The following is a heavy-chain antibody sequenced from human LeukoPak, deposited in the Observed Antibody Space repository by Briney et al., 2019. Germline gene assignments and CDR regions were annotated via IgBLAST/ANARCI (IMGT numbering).Heavy chain of an antibody. CDR3: AKLAADPYNY. J-gene: IGHJ4*02. CDR1: GFTFSSYT. V-gene: IGHV3-21*01. D-gene: IGHD6-13*01. CDR2: ISSSSSYI. Sequence: GGSLRLSCAASGFTFSSYTVNWVRQAPGKGLEWVSSISSSSSYIYYADSLKGRFTISRDNAKNSLYLQMNSLRAEDTAVYYCAKLAADPYNYWGQGTLVTVSS.